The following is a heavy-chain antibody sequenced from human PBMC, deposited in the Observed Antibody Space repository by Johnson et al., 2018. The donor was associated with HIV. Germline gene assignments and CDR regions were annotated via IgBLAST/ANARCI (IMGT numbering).Heavy chain of an antibody. CDR2: ISATGRST. J-gene: IGHJ3*02. V-gene: IGHV3-23*04. CDR3: AKAGAFDI. CDR1: GFPFSSYA. Sequence: VQLVESGGGLVQPGGSLRLSCGTSGFPFSSYAMTWVRQAPGKGLEWVSGISATGRSTYYADSVKGRFTISRDTSKNTLYLQMTSLRPEDTAVYYCAKAGAFDIWGQGTMVTVSS.